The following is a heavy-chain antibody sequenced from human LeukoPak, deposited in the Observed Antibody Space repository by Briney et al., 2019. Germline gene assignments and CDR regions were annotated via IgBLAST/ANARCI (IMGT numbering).Heavy chain of an antibody. CDR2: ISSSSSSI. J-gene: IGHJ4*02. Sequence: GSLRLSCAVSGFTFSGYSVSWARQAPGKGLEWVSSISSSSSSIYYADSVRGRFTISRDNAKNSLYLQMNSLRAEDTAVYYCARLRPTPYHFDYWGQGTLVTVSS. CDR1: GFTFSGYS. CDR3: ARLRPTPYHFDY. V-gene: IGHV3-21*01. D-gene: IGHD3-10*01.